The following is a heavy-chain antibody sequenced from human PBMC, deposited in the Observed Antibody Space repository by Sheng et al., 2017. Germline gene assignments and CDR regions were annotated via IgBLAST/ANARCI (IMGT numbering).Heavy chain of an antibody. J-gene: IGHJ6*02. Sequence: QVQLQESGPGLVKPSETLSLTCAVSGYSISSGYYWGWIRQPPGKGLEWIGSIYHSGSTYYNPSLKSRVTISVDTSKNQFSLKLSSVTAADTAVYYCARVPRPGLYGMDVWGQGTTVTVSS. CDR3: ARVPRPGLYGMDV. CDR2: IYHSGST. D-gene: IGHD2-2*01. CDR1: GYSISSGYY. V-gene: IGHV4-38-2*01.